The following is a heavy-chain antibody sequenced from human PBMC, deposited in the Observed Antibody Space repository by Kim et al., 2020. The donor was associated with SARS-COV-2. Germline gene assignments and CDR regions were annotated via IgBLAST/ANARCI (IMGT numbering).Heavy chain of an antibody. CDR1: GFTFSSYG. Sequence: GGSLRLSCAASGFTFSSYGMHWVRQAPGKGLEWVAVISYDGSNKYYADSVKGRFTISRDNSKNTLYLQMNSLRAEDTAVYYCARETGLRYFDWLYDYWG. V-gene: IGHV3-33*05. CDR3: ARETGLRYFDWLYDY. D-gene: IGHD3-9*01. J-gene: IGHJ4*01. CDR2: ISYDGSNK.